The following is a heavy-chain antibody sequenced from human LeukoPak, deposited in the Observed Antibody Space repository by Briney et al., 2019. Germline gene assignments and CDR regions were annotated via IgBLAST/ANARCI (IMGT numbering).Heavy chain of an antibody. CDR3: ARDTYRPQLIDS. CDR1: GFTVSSNY. J-gene: IGHJ4*02. CDR2: IDSGNDI. D-gene: IGHD5-18*01. V-gene: IGHV3-69-1*01. Sequence: GGSLRLSCAASGFTVSSNYMSWVRQAPGKGLEWISYIDSGNDILHADSVRGRFAISRDNAKNTLYLEMNILRAENTAVYYCARDTYRPQLIDSWGQGTLVTVSS.